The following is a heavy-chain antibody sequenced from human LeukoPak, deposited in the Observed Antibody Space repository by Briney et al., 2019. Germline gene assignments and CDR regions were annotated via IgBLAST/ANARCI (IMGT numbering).Heavy chain of an antibody. V-gene: IGHV3-48*01. J-gene: IGHJ4*02. CDR3: ATYGDYGAVDF. CDR2: ISSSSSTI. CDR1: GFTFSGYN. D-gene: IGHD4-17*01. Sequence: GGSLRLSCAASGFTFSGYNMNWVRQAPGKGLEWVSYISSSSSTIYYADSVRGRFTISRDNAKNSLYLQMDSLRAEDTAVYYCATYGDYGAVDFWGQGTLVTVSS.